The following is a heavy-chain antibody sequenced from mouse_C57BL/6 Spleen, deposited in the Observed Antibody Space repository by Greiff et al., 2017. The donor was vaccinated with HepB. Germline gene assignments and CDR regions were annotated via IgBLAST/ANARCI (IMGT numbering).Heavy chain of an antibody. V-gene: IGHV5-4*01. Sequence: EVMLVESGGGLVKPGGSLKLSCAASGFTFSSYAMSWVRQTPEKRLEWVATISDGGSYTYYPDNVKGRFTISRDNAKNNLYLQMSHLKSEDTAMYYCAREGGYYYGGAMDYWGQGTSVTVSS. CDR2: ISDGGSYT. CDR3: AREGGYYYGGAMDY. CDR1: GFTFSSYA. J-gene: IGHJ4*01. D-gene: IGHD1-2*01.